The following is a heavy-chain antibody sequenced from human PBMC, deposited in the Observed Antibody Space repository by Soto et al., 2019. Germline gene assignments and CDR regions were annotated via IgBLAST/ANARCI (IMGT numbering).Heavy chain of an antibody. CDR3: ARDLGAVAAPPAY. CDR1: GFTFSSYA. CDR2: MSGSGGST. Sequence: EVQLLESGGGLIQPGGSLRLSCAASGFTFSSYAMSWVRQAPGKGLEWVSAMSGSGGSTYYADSVKGRFTISRDNSKNTLSLQMNSLRAEDTAVYYCARDLGAVAAPPAYWGQGTLVTVSS. D-gene: IGHD6-19*01. V-gene: IGHV3-23*01. J-gene: IGHJ4*02.